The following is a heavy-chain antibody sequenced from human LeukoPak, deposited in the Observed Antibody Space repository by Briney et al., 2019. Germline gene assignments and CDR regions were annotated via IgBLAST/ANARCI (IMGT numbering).Heavy chain of an antibody. CDR3: AYPGVAVAGTY. J-gene: IGHJ4*02. CDR1: GFTFSSYS. V-gene: IGHV3-48*01. CDR2: ISSSSSTI. Sequence: PGGSLRLSCAASGFTFSSYSMNWVRQAPGKGLEWVSYISSSSSTIYYADSVKGRFTISRDNAKNSLYLQMNSLRAEDTAVYYCAYPGVAVAGTYWCQGTLVTVSS. D-gene: IGHD6-19*01.